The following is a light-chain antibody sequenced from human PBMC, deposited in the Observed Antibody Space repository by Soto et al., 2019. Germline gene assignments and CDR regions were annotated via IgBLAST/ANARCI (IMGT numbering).Light chain of an antibody. CDR2: GAS. CDR1: QSVSTND. J-gene: IGKJ1*01. V-gene: IGKV3-20*01. Sequence: EIALTQSPGTLSLSPGERATLSCRASQSVSTNDLAWYHQKPGRAPGLVISGASSRATGIPDRFSGSGSGTDFTLTISRREPEDFAVYYCQQYGTTPWTYGQWTKGEFK. CDR3: QQYGTTPWT.